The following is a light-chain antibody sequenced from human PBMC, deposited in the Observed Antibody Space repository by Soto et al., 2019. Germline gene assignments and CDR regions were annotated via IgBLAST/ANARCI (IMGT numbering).Light chain of an antibody. Sequence: EIVFTQSPGSLPLSPGERATLSSMSIQSVSSTYLAWYQQKPGQAPRLLIYGASSRATGIPDRFSGSGSGTDFTLTISRLEPEDFAVYYCQQRSNWPQITFGQGTRLEIK. CDR2: GAS. J-gene: IGKJ5*01. CDR1: QSVSSTY. V-gene: IGKV3D-20*02. CDR3: QQRSNWPQIT.